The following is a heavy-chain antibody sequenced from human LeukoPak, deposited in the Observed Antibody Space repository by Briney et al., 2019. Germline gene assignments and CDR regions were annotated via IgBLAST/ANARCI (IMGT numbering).Heavy chain of an antibody. Sequence: GESLKISCKGSGYSFTSYWIGWVRQMPGKGLEWMGIIYPGDSDTRYSPSFQGQVTISADKSISTAYLQRSSLKASDTAMYYCASSIAVALSYFDYWGQGTLVTVSS. CDR3: ASSIAVALSYFDY. CDR2: IYPGDSDT. V-gene: IGHV5-51*01. CDR1: GYSFTSYW. J-gene: IGHJ4*02. D-gene: IGHD6-19*01.